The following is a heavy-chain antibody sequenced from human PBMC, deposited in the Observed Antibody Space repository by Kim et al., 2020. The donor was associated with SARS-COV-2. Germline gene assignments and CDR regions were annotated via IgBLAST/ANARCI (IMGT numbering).Heavy chain of an antibody. J-gene: IGHJ2*01. Sequence: SETLSLTCTVSGGSISSGGYYWSWIRQHPGKGLEWIGYIYYSGSTYYNPSLKSRVTISVDTSKNQFSLKLSSVTAADTAVYYCARDMKRGDYGHFDLWGRGTLVTVSS. CDR1: GGSISSGGYY. CDR2: IYYSGST. V-gene: IGHV4-31*03. CDR3: ARDMKRGDYGHFDL. D-gene: IGHD2-21*01.